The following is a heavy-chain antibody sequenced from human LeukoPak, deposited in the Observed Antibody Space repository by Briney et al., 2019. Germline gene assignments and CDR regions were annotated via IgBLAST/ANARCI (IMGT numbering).Heavy chain of an antibody. CDR1: GFTFSSYW. Sequence: GGSLRLSCAASGFTFSSYWMHWVRQAPGKGLVWVSRINTDGSSTSYADSVKGRFTISRDNAKNTLYLQMNSLRAEDTAVYYCAKVRQGYSSGEGSSFDYWGQGTLVTVSS. CDR3: AKVRQGYSSGEGSSFDY. D-gene: IGHD6-19*01. J-gene: IGHJ4*02. V-gene: IGHV3-74*01. CDR2: INTDGSST.